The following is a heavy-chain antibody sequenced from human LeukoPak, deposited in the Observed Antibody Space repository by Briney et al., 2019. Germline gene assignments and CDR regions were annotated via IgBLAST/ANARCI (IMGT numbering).Heavy chain of an antibody. V-gene: IGHV4-59*01. CDR2: IYYTGST. CDR3: ARGLNRNDYGDYGY. Sequence: SETLSLTCTVSGGSLSSYYWRWIRQPPGKGREGRGDIYYTGSTSYNPSLKSRVTISVQTSKNQFSLKLSSVTAADTAVYYCARGLNRNDYGDYGYWGQGTLVTVSS. J-gene: IGHJ4*02. CDR1: GGSLSSYY. D-gene: IGHD4-17*01.